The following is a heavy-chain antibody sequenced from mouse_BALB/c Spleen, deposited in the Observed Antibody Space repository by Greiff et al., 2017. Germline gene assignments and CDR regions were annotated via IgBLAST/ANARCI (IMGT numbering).Heavy chain of an antibody. Sequence: EVMLVESGGGLVKPGGSLKLSCAASGFTFSSYAMSWVRQSPEKRLEWVAEISSGGSYTYYPDTVTGRFTISRDNAKNTLYLEMSSLRSEDTAMYYCARDSDGYYVFAYWGQGTLVTVSA. CDR3: ARDSDGYYVFAY. CDR1: GFTFSSYA. D-gene: IGHD2-3*01. J-gene: IGHJ3*01. V-gene: IGHV5-9-4*01. CDR2: ISSGGSYT.